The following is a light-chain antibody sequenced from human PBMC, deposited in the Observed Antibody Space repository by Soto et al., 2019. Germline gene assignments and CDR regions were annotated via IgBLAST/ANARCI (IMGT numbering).Light chain of an antibody. Sequence: DIVLTQSPGTLSLSPGERASLSCRASQSVSSGHLAWYQQKPGQAPRLLIYGASSRATGIPDRFSGGGSGTDFTLTISTLEPEDYAVYYCQQYGHSLWTFGQGTKVDIK. CDR1: QSVSSGH. CDR3: QQYGHSLWT. CDR2: GAS. V-gene: IGKV3-20*01. J-gene: IGKJ1*01.